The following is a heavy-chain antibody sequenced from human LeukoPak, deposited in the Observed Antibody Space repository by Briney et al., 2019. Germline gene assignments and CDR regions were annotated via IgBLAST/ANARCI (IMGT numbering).Heavy chain of an antibody. CDR2: ISAYNGNT. CDR3: ARAEKYYYDPGNDAFDI. D-gene: IGHD3-22*01. Sequence: EASVKVSCKASGYTFTGYYMHWVRQAPGQGLEWMGWISAYNGNTNYAQKLQGRVTMTTDTSTSTAYMELRSLRSDDTAVYYCARAEKYYYDPGNDAFDIWGQGTMVTVSS. J-gene: IGHJ3*02. V-gene: IGHV1-18*04. CDR1: GYTFTGYY.